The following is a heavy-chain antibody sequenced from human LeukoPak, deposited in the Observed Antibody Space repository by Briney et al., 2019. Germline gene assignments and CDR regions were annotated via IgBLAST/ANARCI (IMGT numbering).Heavy chain of an antibody. CDR1: GFTFSDYS. D-gene: IGHD3-9*01. Sequence: GGSLRLSCAASGFTFSDYSMTWVRQAPGKGLEWVSSISSGSTYTYYADAVKGRFTISRDNAKNSLFLQMNSLRAEDTAVYYCDRELRFAYDVLTGYYEYYYYFGLDVWGQGITVTVSS. CDR3: DRELRFAYDVLTGYYEYYYYFGLDV. CDR2: ISSGSTYT. V-gene: IGHV3-21*01. J-gene: IGHJ6*02.